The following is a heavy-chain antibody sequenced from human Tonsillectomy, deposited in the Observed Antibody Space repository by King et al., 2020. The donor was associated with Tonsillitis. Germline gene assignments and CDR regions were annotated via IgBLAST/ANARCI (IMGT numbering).Heavy chain of an antibody. V-gene: IGHV3-48*02. Sequence: VQLVESGGGWLNLGGSWGLPCPALGSPSISISMTWAGQAPGKGLGWVSSIISSISTITSAALWRGRFTISRDNAKNSLYLQMNSLRDEDTAVYYCARDKRYKWLRFRQGYNWFDPWGQGTLVTVSS. CDR2: IISSISTI. J-gene: IGHJ5*02. CDR1: GSPSISIS. CDR3: ARDKRYKWLRFRQGYNWFDP. D-gene: IGHD5-12*01.